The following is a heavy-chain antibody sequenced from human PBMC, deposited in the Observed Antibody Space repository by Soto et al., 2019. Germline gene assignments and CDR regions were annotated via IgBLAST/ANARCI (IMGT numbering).Heavy chain of an antibody. CDR1: GFTFDDYA. Sequence: GGSLRLSCAASGFTFDDYAMHWVRQAPGKGLEWVSGISWNSATIGYADSVKGRFTISRDNAKNSLYLQMNSLRAEDTALYYCAKGYDLWSGYVGPILGMDVWGQGTTVTDTS. CDR3: AKGYDLWSGYVGPILGMDV. V-gene: IGHV3-9*01. CDR2: ISWNSATI. D-gene: IGHD3-3*01. J-gene: IGHJ6*01.